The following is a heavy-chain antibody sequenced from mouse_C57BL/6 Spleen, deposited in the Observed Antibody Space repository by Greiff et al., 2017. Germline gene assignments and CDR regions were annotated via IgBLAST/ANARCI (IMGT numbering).Heavy chain of an antibody. J-gene: IGHJ2*01. D-gene: IGHD4-1*01. Sequence: QVQLQQSGAELVKPGASVKISCKASGYTFTDYYINWVKQRPGQGLEWIGKIGPGSGSTYYDEKFKGKATLTADKSSSTAYMEFSSLTSEDAAVYFCAGCWDEVDYWGQGTTLTVSS. CDR3: AGCWDEVDY. CDR2: IGPGSGST. V-gene: IGHV1-77*01. CDR1: GYTFTDYY.